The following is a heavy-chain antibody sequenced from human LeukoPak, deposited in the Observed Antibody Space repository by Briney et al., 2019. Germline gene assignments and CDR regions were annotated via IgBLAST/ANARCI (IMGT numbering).Heavy chain of an antibody. V-gene: IGHV3-30*18. CDR3: AKAPHSELLLIDF. J-gene: IGHJ4*02. CDR1: GFTFSSYG. Sequence: GGSLRLSCAASGFTFSSYGIHWVRPAPGKGLEWVAVISYDGSNKYYADSVKGRFTISRDNSKNTLYLQMNSLRAEDTAVYYCAKAPHSELLLIDFWGQGTLVTVSS. D-gene: IGHD1-7*01. CDR2: ISYDGSNK.